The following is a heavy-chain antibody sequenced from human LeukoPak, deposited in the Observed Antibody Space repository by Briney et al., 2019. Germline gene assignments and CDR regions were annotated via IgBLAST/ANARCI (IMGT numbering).Heavy chain of an antibody. J-gene: IGHJ5*02. Sequence: ASVKVSCKASGYTFTGYYMYWVRQAPGQGLEWMGWMNPNSGDTNYAQKFQGRVTMTRDTSVSTSYMELNTLRFDDTAFYYCATVWRTASSGSNWFDPWGQGTLVTVSS. D-gene: IGHD6-19*01. CDR1: GYTFTGYY. CDR2: MNPNSGDT. CDR3: ATVWRTASSGSNWFDP. V-gene: IGHV1-2*02.